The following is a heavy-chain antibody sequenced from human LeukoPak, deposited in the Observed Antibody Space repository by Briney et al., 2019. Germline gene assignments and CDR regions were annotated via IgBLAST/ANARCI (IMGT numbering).Heavy chain of an antibody. D-gene: IGHD3-22*01. V-gene: IGHV5-51*01. CDR2: IFPGDSDT. CDR3: ARQRSSGGYYYFDY. CDR1: GYSFTSYW. Sequence: GESLKISCKGSGYSFTSYWIGWVRQMPGKGLEWVGIIFPGDSDTRYSPSFQGQVTISADTSIRTAYLQWSSLKASDTAIYYCARQRSSGGYYYFDYWGQGTLVTVSS. J-gene: IGHJ4*02.